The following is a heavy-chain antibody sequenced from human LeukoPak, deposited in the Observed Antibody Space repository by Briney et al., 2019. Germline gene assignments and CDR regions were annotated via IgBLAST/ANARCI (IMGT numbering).Heavy chain of an antibody. CDR2: ISSSSSTI. J-gene: IGHJ3*02. D-gene: IGHD3-10*01. CDR3: AGGSGSYPTDAFDI. V-gene: IGHV3-48*01. Sequence: GGSLRLSCAASGFTFSSYSMNWVRQAPGKGLEWVSYISSSSSTIYYADSVKGRFTISRDNAKNSLYPQMNSLRAEDTAVYYCAGGSGSYPTDAFDIWGQGTMVTVSS. CDR1: GFTFSSYS.